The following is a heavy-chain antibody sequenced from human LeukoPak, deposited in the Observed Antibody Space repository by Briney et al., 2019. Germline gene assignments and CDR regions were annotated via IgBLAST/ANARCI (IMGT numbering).Heavy chain of an antibody. CDR3: ARGTRSPPSSYYFDY. Sequence: SETLSLTCTVSGGSISSGDYYWSWIRQPPGKGLEWIGYIYYSGSTYYNPSLESRVTISVDTSKNQFSLKLSSVTAADTAVYYCARGTRSPPSSYYFDYWGQGALVTVSS. V-gene: IGHV4-30-4*01. CDR2: IYYSGST. J-gene: IGHJ4*02. CDR1: GGSISSGDYY. D-gene: IGHD2-15*01.